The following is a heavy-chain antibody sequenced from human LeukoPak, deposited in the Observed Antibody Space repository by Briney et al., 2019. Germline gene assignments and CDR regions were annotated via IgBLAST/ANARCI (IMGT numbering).Heavy chain of an antibody. Sequence: KPSETLSLTCTVSGGSISSSSYYWGWIRQPPGKGLEWIGSIYYSGSTNYDPSLKSRVTISVDTSKNQFSLKLSSVTAADTAVYYCAIGGDYYGSGSYYTHPRFDYWGQGTLITVSS. D-gene: IGHD3-10*01. CDR1: GGSISSSSYY. CDR3: AIGGDYYGSGSYYTHPRFDY. J-gene: IGHJ4*02. CDR2: IYYSGST. V-gene: IGHV4-39*07.